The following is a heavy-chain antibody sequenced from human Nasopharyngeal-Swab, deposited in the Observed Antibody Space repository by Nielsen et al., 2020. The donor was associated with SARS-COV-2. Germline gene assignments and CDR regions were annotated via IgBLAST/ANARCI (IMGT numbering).Heavy chain of an antibody. CDR2: IIPILGIA. Sequence: SVKVSCKASGGTFSSYAISWVRQAPGQGLEWMERIIPILGIANYAQKFQGRVTITADKSTSTAYMELSSLRSEDTAVYYCARDFRDTAMVKEYGMDVWGQGTTVTVSS. CDR3: ARDFRDTAMVKEYGMDV. V-gene: IGHV1-69*04. CDR1: GGTFSSYA. J-gene: IGHJ6*02. D-gene: IGHD5-18*01.